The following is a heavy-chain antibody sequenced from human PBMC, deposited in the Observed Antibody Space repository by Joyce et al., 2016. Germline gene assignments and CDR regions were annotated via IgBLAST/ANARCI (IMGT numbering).Heavy chain of an antibody. CDR3: ARVKSYYDSSGFDY. J-gene: IGHJ4*02. D-gene: IGHD3-22*01. V-gene: IGHV3-53*04. Sequence: EVQLVESGGGLVQPGGSLRLSCVASGFTVSSNYMIWVRQAPGKGLDWVSFIYYDGSKYYADSVKGRFTISRHSSKNTVYLQMNSLRSEDTALYYCARVKSYYDSSGFDYWGQGTLVTVSS. CDR1: GFTVSSNY. CDR2: IYYDGSK.